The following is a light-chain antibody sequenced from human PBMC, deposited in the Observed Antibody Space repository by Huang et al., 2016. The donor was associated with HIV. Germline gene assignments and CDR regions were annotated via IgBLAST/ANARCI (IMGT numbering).Light chain of an antibody. V-gene: IGKV3-15*01. CDR1: QSVDNN. CDR2: GAS. J-gene: IGKJ1*01. CDR3: QQYNNCPKT. Sequence: VSPGEGATLSCRASQSVDNNSAWYQQKPGQAPRLLIYGASTRASGIPARLSGSGSGTEFTLTISSLQSEDFAVYYCQQYNNCPKTFGQGTKVEIK.